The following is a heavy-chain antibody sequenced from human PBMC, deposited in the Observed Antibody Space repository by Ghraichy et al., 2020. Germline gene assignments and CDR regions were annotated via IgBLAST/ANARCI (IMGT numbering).Heavy chain of an antibody. CDR3: ARDRSSETSTVDAFDI. CDR2: ISYDGNNE. D-gene: IGHD5-24*01. J-gene: IGHJ3*02. V-gene: IGHV3-30-3*01. CDR1: GFNFGSYT. Sequence: GGSLRLSCAASGFNFGSYTMHWVRHAPGKGLEWVSLISYDGNNEFYADSVKGRFTISRDNSKNTLFLQMSSLRPDDTAVYYCARDRSSETSTVDAFDIWGQGTMVTVSS.